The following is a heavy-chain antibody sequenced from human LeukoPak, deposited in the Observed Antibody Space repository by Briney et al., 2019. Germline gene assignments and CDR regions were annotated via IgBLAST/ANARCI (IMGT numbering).Heavy chain of an antibody. CDR2: ISSSGSTI. J-gene: IGHJ4*02. CDR3: ASGNIVVVPAAIAY. Sequence: GGSLRLSCAASGFTVSSNYMSWVRQAPGKGLEWVSYISSSGSTIYYADSVKGRFTISRDNAKNSLYLQMNSLRAEDTAVYYCASGNIVVVPAAIAYWGQGTLVTVSS. CDR1: GFTVSSNY. D-gene: IGHD2-2*02. V-gene: IGHV3-11*04.